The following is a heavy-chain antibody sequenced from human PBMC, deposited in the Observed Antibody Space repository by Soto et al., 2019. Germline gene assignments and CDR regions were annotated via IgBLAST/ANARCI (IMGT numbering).Heavy chain of an antibody. Sequence: GGSLRLSCASSGFTFCSYYFHWVRQATGKGLEWVSGIGTAGDTYYAGSMKGRFIMSRENGKNSLYLQMNSLRAGYTAVYYCTRGADGFDYWGQGTLVTVSS. CDR3: TRGADGFDY. V-gene: IGHV3-13*01. J-gene: IGHJ4*02. CDR1: GFTFCSYY. CDR2: IGTAGDT. D-gene: IGHD3-16*01.